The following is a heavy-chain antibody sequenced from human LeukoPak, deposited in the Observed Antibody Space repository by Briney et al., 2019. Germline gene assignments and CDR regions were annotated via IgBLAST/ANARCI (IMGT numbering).Heavy chain of an antibody. D-gene: IGHD2-15*01. CDR1: GGSIRSSYYY. CDR2: IYDSGST. J-gene: IGHJ4*02. CDR3: ARGNAAYFDY. Sequence: PSETLSLTCTVSGGSIRSSYYYWGWIRQPPGKGLEWIGSIYDSGSTYYNPSLKSRVTISVDRSKNQFSLKLSSVTAADTAVYYCARGNAAYFDYWGQGTLVTVSS. V-gene: IGHV4-39*07.